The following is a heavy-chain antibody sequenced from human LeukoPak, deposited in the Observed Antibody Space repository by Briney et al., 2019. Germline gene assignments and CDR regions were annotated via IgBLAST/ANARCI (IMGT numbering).Heavy chain of an antibody. Sequence: GGSLRLSCAASGFTVSSSYMSWVRQAPGKGLEWVSVIYSGGTTYYADSVKGRFTISRDNSKNTLYLRMNSLRAEDTAVYYCVDSGSYFGFDYWGQGTLVTVSS. J-gene: IGHJ4*02. V-gene: IGHV3-53*01. CDR2: IYSGGTT. D-gene: IGHD1-26*01. CDR3: VDSGSYFGFDY. CDR1: GFTVSSSY.